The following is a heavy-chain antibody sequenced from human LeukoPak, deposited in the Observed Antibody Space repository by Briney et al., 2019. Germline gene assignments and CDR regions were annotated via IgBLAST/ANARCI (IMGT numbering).Heavy chain of an antibody. V-gene: IGHV3-7*01. CDR2: IKQDGSEK. D-gene: IGHD3-10*01. Sequence: GGSLRLSCAASGFTFSSYWMSWVRQAPGKGLEWVANIKQDGSEKYYVDSVKGRFTISRDNAKNSLYLQMNSLRAEDTAVYYCARELWFGESYYFDYWGQGTLVTVSS. CDR3: ARELWFGESYYFDY. CDR1: GFTFSSYW. J-gene: IGHJ4*02.